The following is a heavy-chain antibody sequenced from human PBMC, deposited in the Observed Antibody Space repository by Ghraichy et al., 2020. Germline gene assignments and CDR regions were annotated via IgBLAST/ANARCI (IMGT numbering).Heavy chain of an antibody. CDR2: IYYSGST. D-gene: IGHD2-2*01. Sequence: SETLSLTCTVSGGSVSSGTYYWSWIRQPPGKGLEWIGYIYYSGSTNYNPSLKSRVTISLDTSKNQFSLRLSSVTAADTAVYYCARSSSDSASWFDPWGQGTLVTVSS. CDR3: ARSSSDSASWFDP. V-gene: IGHV4-61*01. CDR1: GGSVSSGTYY. J-gene: IGHJ5*02.